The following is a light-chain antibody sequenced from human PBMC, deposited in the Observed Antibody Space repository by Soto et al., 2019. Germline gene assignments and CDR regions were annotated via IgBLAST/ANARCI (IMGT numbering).Light chain of an antibody. CDR2: DTS. Sequence: PVETAPLSFRASQSLSSSLAWYQQKPGQAPRVLIYDTSSRATGIPARFSGSGSGTDFTLTISSLEPEDSAVYYCHQRSNWWTFGQGTKV. CDR3: HQRSNWWT. J-gene: IGKJ1*01. V-gene: IGKV3-11*01. CDR1: QSLSSS.